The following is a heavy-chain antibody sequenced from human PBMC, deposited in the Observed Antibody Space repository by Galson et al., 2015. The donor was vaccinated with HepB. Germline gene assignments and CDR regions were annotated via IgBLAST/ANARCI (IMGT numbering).Heavy chain of an antibody. CDR2: IVVGSGNT. CDR3: ATSIAAHYYMDV. V-gene: IGHV1-58*02. CDR1: GFTFTSSA. J-gene: IGHJ6*03. Sequence: SVKVSCKASGFTFTSSAMQWVRQARGQRLEWIGWIVVGSGNTNYAQKFQERVTITRDMSTSTAYMELSSLRSEDTAVYYCATSIAAHYYMDVWGKGTTVTVSS. D-gene: IGHD6-6*01.